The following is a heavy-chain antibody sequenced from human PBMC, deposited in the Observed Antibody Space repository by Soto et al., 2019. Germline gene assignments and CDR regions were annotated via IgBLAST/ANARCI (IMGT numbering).Heavy chain of an antibody. CDR1: GYTLSNYG. Sequence: QAQLVQSGAEMKKPGASVKVSCKASGYTLSNYGISWVRQAPGQGLEWMGWSSTYNGNTKYAKKFQGRVTMTTDTSTSTAYMELMSLRSDDTAVYYCVRDHHDFSSDYHYYHMDVWGKGTTVTVSS. CDR3: VRDHHDFSSDYHYYHMDV. V-gene: IGHV1-18*01. D-gene: IGHD3-3*01. CDR2: SSTYNGNT. J-gene: IGHJ6*03.